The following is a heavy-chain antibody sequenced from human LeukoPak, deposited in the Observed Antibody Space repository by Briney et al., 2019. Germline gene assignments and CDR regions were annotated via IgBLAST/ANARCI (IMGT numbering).Heavy chain of an antibody. J-gene: IGHJ1*01. CDR1: GGSMSSNSYY. CDR3: ARDPLGLSGSYHRGEH. Sequence: PSETLSLTCTVSGGSMSSNSYYWVWIRQPPGKGLEWIGSIFNSGCTYYNPSLKRRVAISVEMPRNPFSLQLSSVTAADTAVYYCARDPLGLSGSYHRGEHWGQGTLVTVSS. V-gene: IGHV4-39*07. CDR2: IFNSGCT. D-gene: IGHD1-26*01.